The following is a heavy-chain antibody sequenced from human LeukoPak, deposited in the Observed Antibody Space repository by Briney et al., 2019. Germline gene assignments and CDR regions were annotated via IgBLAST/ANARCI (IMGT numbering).Heavy chain of an antibody. CDR3: AKDPTHYRVWDYYEAIGLSY. J-gene: IGHJ4*02. CDR2: IRYDGSNK. CDR1: GFTFSSYG. Sequence: GGSLRLSCAASGFTFSSYGMHWVRQAPGKGLEWVTFIRYDGSNKYYADSVKGRFTISRDNSKNTLNLHMNSLRAEDTAVYYCAKDPTHYRVWDYYEAIGLSYWGQGTLVTVSS. V-gene: IGHV3-30*02. D-gene: IGHD3-22*01.